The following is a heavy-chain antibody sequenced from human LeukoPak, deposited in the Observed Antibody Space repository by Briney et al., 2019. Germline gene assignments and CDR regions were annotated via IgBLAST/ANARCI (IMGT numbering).Heavy chain of an antibody. CDR3: ARLYYDSSGYYRDY. Sequence: EASVKVSCKASGYTFTSYGNSWVRQAPGQGLEWMGWISAYNGNTNYAQKLQGRVTMTTDTSTSTAYMELRSLRSDDTAVYYCARLYYDSSGYYRDYWGQGTLVTVSS. V-gene: IGHV1-18*01. CDR2: ISAYNGNT. D-gene: IGHD3-22*01. J-gene: IGHJ4*02. CDR1: GYTFTSYG.